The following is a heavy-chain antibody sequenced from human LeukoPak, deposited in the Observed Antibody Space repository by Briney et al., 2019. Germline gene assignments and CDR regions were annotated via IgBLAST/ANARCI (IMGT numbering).Heavy chain of an antibody. CDR1: GFTFSGSA. CDR2: IRSKANSYAT. Sequence: PGGSLKLSCAASGFTFSGSAMHWVRQASGKGLEWVGRIRSKANSYATAYAASVKGRFTISRDDSKNTAYLQMNSLKTEDTAVYYCTRLVRGAHDYWGQGTLVTVSS. V-gene: IGHV3-73*01. J-gene: IGHJ4*02. CDR3: TRLVRGAHDY. D-gene: IGHD1-26*01.